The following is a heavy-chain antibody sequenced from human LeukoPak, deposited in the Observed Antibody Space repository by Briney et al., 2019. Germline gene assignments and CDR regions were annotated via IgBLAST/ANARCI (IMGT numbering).Heavy chain of an antibody. CDR1: GGSISSYY. J-gene: IGHJ4*02. D-gene: IGHD4-23*01. Sequence: KPSETLSLTCAVSGGSISSYYWSWIRQPPGKGLEWIGYIYYSGSTNYNPSLKSRVTISVDTSKNQFSLKLSSVTAADTAVYYCARDRGNWLFDYWGQGTLVTVSS. V-gene: IGHV4-59*01. CDR3: ARDRGNWLFDY. CDR2: IYYSGST.